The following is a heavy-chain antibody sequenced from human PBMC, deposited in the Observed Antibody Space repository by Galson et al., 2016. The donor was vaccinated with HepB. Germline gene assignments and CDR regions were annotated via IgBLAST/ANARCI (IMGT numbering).Heavy chain of an antibody. V-gene: IGHV3-66*01. CDR3: ARDGLYYYGMDV. CDR2: IHSGGGT. Sequence: SLRLSCAASGFTISRNFMNWVRQAPGKGLEWVSVIHSGGGTDYADSVKGRFTISRDNSENTLYLQMNSLRADDTAIYYCARDGLYYYGMDVWGQGTTVTVSS. J-gene: IGHJ6*02. CDR1: GFTISRNF.